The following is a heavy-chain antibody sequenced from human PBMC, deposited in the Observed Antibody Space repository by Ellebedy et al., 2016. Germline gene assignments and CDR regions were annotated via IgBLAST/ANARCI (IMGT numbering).Heavy chain of an antibody. J-gene: IGHJ5*02. Sequence: GESLKISCKGSGYSFTSYWIGWVRQMPGKGLEWMGIIYPGDSDTRYSPSFQGQVTISADKSISTAYLQWSSLKASDTAMYYCARPISRIGSSSWGWWFDPWGQGTLVTVSS. CDR3: ARPISRIGSSSWGWWFDP. D-gene: IGHD6-13*01. V-gene: IGHV5-51*01. CDR2: IYPGDSDT. CDR1: GYSFTSYW.